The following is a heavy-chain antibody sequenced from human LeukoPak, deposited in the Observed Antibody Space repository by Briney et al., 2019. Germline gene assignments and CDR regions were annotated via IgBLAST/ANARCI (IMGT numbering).Heavy chain of an antibody. CDR1: GYSISSGYY. CDR2: IYHSGST. D-gene: IGHD3-3*01. V-gene: IGHV4-38-2*02. J-gene: IGHJ6*03. Sequence: SETLSLTCTVSGYSISSGYYWGWIRQPPGKGLEWIGSIYHSGSTYYNPSLKSRVTISVDTSKNQFSLKLSSVTAADTAVYYCARRSRADYDFWSGYSSYMDVWGKGTTVTVSS. CDR3: ARRSRADYDFWSGYSSYMDV.